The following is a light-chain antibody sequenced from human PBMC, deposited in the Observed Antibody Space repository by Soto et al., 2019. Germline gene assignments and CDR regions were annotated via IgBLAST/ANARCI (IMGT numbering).Light chain of an antibody. V-gene: IGLV2-14*01. J-gene: IGLJ1*01. CDR2: DVS. Sequence: SALTQPASLSGYPGQSITISCTVTSSDIGGYDHVSWYQQHPGKAPKLMIYDVSVRPSGVSDRFAGSKSANTASLTISGLQADDEADYYCNSYTTSISLNVFGPGTKLTVL. CDR3: NSYTTSISLNV. CDR1: SSDIGGYDH.